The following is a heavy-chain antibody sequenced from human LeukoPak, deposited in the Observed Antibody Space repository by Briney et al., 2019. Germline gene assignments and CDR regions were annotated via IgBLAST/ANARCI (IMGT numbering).Heavy chain of an antibody. CDR3: ARELLGGGDLAVDVYFQH. CDR1: GFTFSSYG. V-gene: IGHV3-33*01. CDR2: IWYDGSNK. D-gene: IGHD2-21*01. J-gene: IGHJ1*01. Sequence: GGSLRLSCAASGFTFSSYGMHWVRQAPGKGLEWVSGIWYDGSNKYYADSVKGRFTISRDNSKNTLYLQMNSLRAEDTAVYYCARELLGGGDLAVDVYFQHWGQGTLVTVSS.